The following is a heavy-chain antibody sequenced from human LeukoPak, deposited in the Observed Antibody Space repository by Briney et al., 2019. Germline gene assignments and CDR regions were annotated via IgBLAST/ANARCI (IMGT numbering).Heavy chain of an antibody. CDR3: AKTFPYGTTWYGFCDY. Sequence: PGGTLRLSCAASGFPFSNNVMTWVRQAPGRGVDWLAAICGRGGSTYYADSVRGRFTISRDNSKNMLYLQMNSLRDEDTAVYYCAKTFPYGTTWYGFCDYWGQGALVTVSS. V-gene: IGHV3-23*01. J-gene: IGHJ4*02. D-gene: IGHD3-3*01. CDR1: GFPFSNNV. CDR2: ICGRGGST.